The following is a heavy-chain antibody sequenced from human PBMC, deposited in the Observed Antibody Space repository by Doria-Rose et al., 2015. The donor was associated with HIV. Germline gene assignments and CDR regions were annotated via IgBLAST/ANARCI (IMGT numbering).Heavy chain of an antibody. V-gene: IGHV2-26*01. Sequence: QITLKECGPVLVKPTETLTLTCTVSGVSLSSPGMGVSWIRQPPGKALEWLANIFSDDERSYKSSLKSRLTLARCTSKSQVVLTMTDMDPVDTATYYCARIKSSRWYHKYYFDFWGQGTLVIVSA. CDR2: IFSDDER. CDR1: GVSLSSPGMG. D-gene: IGHD6-13*01. CDR3: ARIKSSRWYHKYYFDF. J-gene: IGHJ4*02.